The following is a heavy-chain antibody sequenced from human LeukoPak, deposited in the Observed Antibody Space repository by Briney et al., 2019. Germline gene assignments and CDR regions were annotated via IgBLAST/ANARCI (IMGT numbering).Heavy chain of an antibody. V-gene: IGHV3-53*01. Sequence: GGSLRLSCAASGFTVSSNYMSWVRQAPGKGLEWVSVIYSGGSTYYADSVKGRFTISRDNAKNSLYLQMNSLRAEDTAVYYCARDEFYYGSGSYYNGGAFDIWGQGTMITVSS. CDR3: ARDEFYYGSGSYYNGGAFDI. D-gene: IGHD3-10*01. CDR2: IYSGGST. J-gene: IGHJ3*02. CDR1: GFTVSSNY.